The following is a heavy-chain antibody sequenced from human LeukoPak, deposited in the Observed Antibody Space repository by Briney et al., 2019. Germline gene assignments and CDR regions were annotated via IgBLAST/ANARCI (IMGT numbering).Heavy chain of an antibody. CDR3: ARAERNRDAFDI. CDR2: IWYDGSNK. J-gene: IGHJ3*02. V-gene: IGHV3-33*01. Sequence: PGGSLRLSCAASGFTFSSYGMHWVRQAPGKGLEWVAVIWYDGSNKYYADSVKGRFTISRDNSKNTLYLQMNSLRAEDTAVYYCARAERNRDAFDIWGQGTMVTVSS. D-gene: IGHD1-14*01. CDR1: GFTFSSYG.